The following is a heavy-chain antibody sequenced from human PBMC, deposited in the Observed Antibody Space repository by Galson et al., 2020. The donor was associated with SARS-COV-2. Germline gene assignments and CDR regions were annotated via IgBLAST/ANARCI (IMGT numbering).Heavy chain of an antibody. Sequence: SETLSLTCAVSGGSFSGYYWSWIRQPQGKGLEWIGEINHSGSTNYNPSHKSRVTISVDTSKNQFSLKLSSVTAADTAVYYCASGVGRYLLTPLFDYWGQGTLVTVSS. V-gene: IGHV4-34*01. CDR2: INHSGST. CDR3: ASGVGRYLLTPLFDY. D-gene: IGHD3-16*02. CDR1: GGSFSGYY. J-gene: IGHJ4*02.